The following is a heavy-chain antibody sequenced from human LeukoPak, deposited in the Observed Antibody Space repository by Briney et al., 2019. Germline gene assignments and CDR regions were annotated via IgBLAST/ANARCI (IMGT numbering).Heavy chain of an antibody. J-gene: IGHJ4*02. D-gene: IGHD3-10*01. V-gene: IGHV3-30*02. CDR2: IRYDGSNK. CDR1: GFTVSSNY. CDR3: AKDQRRFYGSGSGLSFDY. Sequence: QPGGSLRLSCAASGFTVSSNYMSWVLQAPGKGLEWVAFIRYDGSNKYYADSVKGRFTISRDNSKNTLYLQMNSLRAEDTAVYYCAKDQRRFYGSGSGLSFDYWGQGTLVTVSS.